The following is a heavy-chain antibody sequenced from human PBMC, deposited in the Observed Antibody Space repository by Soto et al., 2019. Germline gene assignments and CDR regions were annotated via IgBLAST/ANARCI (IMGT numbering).Heavy chain of an antibody. CDR2: ISGNGGST. Sequence: PGGSLRLSCAASGFTFSSYAMSWVRQAPGKGLEWVSAISGNGGSTYYPDSVKGRFTISRDNSKNTVYLQMNSLRDEDTAVYYCAKDQYSGSPGKPDYWGQGTLVTVSS. D-gene: IGHD1-26*01. V-gene: IGHV3-23*01. CDR3: AKDQYSGSPGKPDY. CDR1: GFTFSSYA. J-gene: IGHJ4*02.